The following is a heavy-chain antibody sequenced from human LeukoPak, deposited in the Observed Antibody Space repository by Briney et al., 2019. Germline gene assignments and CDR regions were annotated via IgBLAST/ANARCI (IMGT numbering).Heavy chain of an antibody. D-gene: IGHD5/OR15-5a*01. CDR1: GGTFSSYA. V-gene: IGHV1-8*02. J-gene: IGHJ4*02. CDR3: ARRSIGSSGDY. Sequence: ASVKVSCKASGGTFSSYAISWVRQAPGQGLEWMGWMNPNSGNTGYAQKFQGRVTMTRNTSISTAYMELSSLRSEDTAVYYCARRSIGSSGDYWGQGTLVTVSS. CDR2: MNPNSGNT.